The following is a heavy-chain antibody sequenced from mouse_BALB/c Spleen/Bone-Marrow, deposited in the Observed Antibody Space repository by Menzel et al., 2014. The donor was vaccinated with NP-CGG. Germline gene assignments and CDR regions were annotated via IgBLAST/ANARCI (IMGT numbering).Heavy chain of an antibody. CDR2: IWGGGST. CDR3: ARNSGTWGFDY. V-gene: IGHV2-6-4*01. CDR1: GFSLSRYS. Sequence: QVQLQQSGPGLVAPSQSLSITCTVSGFSLSRYSVHWVRQPPGKXLEWLXXIWGGGSTDYNSALKSRLSISKDNSKSQVFLKMNSLQTDDTAMYYCARNSGTWGFDYWGQGTTLTVSS. D-gene: IGHD3-2*02. J-gene: IGHJ2*01.